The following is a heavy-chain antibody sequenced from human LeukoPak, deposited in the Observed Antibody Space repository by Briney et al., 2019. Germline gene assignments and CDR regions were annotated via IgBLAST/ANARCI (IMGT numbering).Heavy chain of an antibody. CDR3: ARFMSGWYSDY. V-gene: IGHV4-34*01. CDR1: GGSFSGYY. CDR2: INHSGST. Sequence: PSETLSLTCAVYGGSFSGYYWSWIRQPPGKGLEWIGEINHSGSTNYNPSLKSRATFSVDTSKNQFSLKLSSVTAADTAVYCCARFMSGWYSDYWGQGALVTVSS. D-gene: IGHD6-19*01. J-gene: IGHJ4*02.